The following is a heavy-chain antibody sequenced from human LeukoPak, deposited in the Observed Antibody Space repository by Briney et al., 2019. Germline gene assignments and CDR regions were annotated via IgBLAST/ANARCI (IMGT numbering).Heavy chain of an antibody. CDR1: GFTFSSYW. D-gene: IGHD3-22*01. CDR2: IKQDGSEK. CDR3: ARTRITMVVGLASRFDY. J-gene: IGHJ4*02. V-gene: IGHV3-7*01. Sequence: GGSLRLSCAASGFTFSSYWMSWVRQAPGKGPEWVANIKQDGSEKYYVDSVKGRFTISRDNAKNSLYLQMNSLRAEDTAVYYCARTRITMVVGLASRFDYWGQGTLVTVSS.